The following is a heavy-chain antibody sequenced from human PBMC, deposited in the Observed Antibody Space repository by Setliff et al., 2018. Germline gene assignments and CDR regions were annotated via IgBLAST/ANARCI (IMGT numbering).Heavy chain of an antibody. CDR2: INSRSSTI. J-gene: IGHJ4*02. CDR3: SRDLQGSGDYVVDY. V-gene: IGHV3-48*01. D-gene: IGHD4-17*01. CDR1: GFTFSSYN. Sequence: PGGSLRLSCVGSGFTFSSYNMDWVRQAPGKGLEWVSYINSRSSTIFYADSVKGRFTISRDNAKNSLYLQMNGLRVEDTAVYYCSRDLQGSGDYVVDYWGQGTLVTVSS.